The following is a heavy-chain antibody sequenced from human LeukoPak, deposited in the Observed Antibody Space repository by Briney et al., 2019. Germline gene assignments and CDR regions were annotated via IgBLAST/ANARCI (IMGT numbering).Heavy chain of an antibody. J-gene: IGHJ4*02. V-gene: IGHV1-69*04. CDR1: GGTFSSYA. CDR3: ARGRGYYDSSGYFDY. D-gene: IGHD3-22*01. CDR2: IIPIFGIA. Sequence: SVKVSCKASGGTFSSYAISWVRQAPGQGLEWMGRIIPIFGIANYAQKVQGRVTITADKSTSTAYMELSSLRSEDTAVYYCARGRGYYDSSGYFDYWGQGTLVTVSS.